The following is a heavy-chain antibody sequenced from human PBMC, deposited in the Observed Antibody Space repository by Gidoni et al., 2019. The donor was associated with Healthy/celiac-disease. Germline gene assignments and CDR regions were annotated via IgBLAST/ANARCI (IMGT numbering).Heavy chain of an antibody. CDR3: AKEGGGYSYGLGTDY. CDR1: GFTFRSYA. V-gene: IGHV3-23*01. CDR2: ISGSGGST. D-gene: IGHD5-18*01. J-gene: IGHJ4*02. Sequence: EVQLLESGGGLVPPGGSLRLSCAASGFTFRSYAMSWVRKAPGKGLEWVSAISGSGGSTYYADSVKGRFTISRDNSKNTLYLQMNSLRAEDTAVYYCAKEGGGYSYGLGTDYWGQGTLVTVSS.